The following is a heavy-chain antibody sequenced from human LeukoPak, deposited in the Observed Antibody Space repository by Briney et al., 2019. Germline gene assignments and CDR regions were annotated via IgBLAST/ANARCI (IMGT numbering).Heavy chain of an antibody. D-gene: IGHD3-3*01. CDR1: GYTFTSYD. J-gene: IGHJ4*02. CDR3: ARGVAAVTLAYYFDY. CDR2: ISAYNGNT. V-gene: IGHV1-18*01. Sequence: ASVKVSCKASGYTFTSYDMSWVRQAAGEGLEWMGWISAYNGNTNYAQKLQGRVTMTTDTSTSTAYMELRSLRSDDTAVYYCARGVAAVTLAYYFDYWGLGTLVTVSS.